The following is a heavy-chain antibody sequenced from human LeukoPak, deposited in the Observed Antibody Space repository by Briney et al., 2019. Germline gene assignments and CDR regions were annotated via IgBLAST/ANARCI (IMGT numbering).Heavy chain of an antibody. D-gene: IGHD2-2*01. J-gene: IGHJ4*02. CDR2: ISSSGSST. Sequence: GGSLRLSCAVSGFTFSSYAMSWLRQAPGKAREWLSAISSSGSSTNYAAALKGRLTISRDNTKNTPHFQLNSLRAEDKAVYYCAKDRCSTSCYWDYWGQGTLVTVSS. V-gene: IGHV3-23*01. CDR1: GFTFSSYA. CDR3: AKDRCSTSCYWDY.